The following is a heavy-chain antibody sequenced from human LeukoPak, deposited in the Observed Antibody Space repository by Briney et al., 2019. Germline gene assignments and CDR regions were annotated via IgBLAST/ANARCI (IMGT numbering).Heavy chain of an antibody. V-gene: IGHV3-7*01. CDR2: IKGDESAR. D-gene: IGHD1-26*01. CDR1: GFTFSSYW. Sequence: PGGSLRLSCAASGFTFSSYWMAWVRQAPGKGLEWVANIKGDESARHHADSVKGRFTISRDNTRNSLYLQMTNLRGDDTAVYYCARDVVGSLDYWGQGTLVTVSS. CDR3: ARDVVGSLDY. J-gene: IGHJ4*02.